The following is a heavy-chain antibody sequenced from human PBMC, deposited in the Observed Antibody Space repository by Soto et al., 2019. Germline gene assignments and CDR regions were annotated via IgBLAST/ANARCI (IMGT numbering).Heavy chain of an antibody. CDR1: GFTFSNAW. J-gene: IGHJ4*02. CDR3: SLGVRYFDWLFH. Sequence: EVPLVESGGGLVKPGGSLRLSCAASGFTFSNAWMSWVRQAPGKGLEWVGRIKSKTDGGTTDYAAPVKGRFTISRDDSKNTLYLQMNSLKTEDTAVYYCSLGVRYFDWLFHWGQGTLVTVSS. CDR2: IKSKTDGGTT. V-gene: IGHV3-15*01. D-gene: IGHD3-9*01.